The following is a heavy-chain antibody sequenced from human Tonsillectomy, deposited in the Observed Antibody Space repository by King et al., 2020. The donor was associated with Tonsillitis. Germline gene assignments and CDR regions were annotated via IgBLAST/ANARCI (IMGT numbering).Heavy chain of an antibody. D-gene: IGHD2-15*01. CDR3: ARGGGSPHSGLAV. Sequence: VQLVQSGAEVKKPGSSVKVSCKASGCTFSSYDITWVRQAPGQGLEWMGGIIPIFGTSNYAQKLQGRVTITADESTSTAYMELSSLSSEDTAVYYWARGGGSPHSGLAVWGQGTTVIVSS. V-gene: IGHV1-69*01. J-gene: IGHJ6*02. CDR2: IIPIFGTS. CDR1: GCTFSSYD.